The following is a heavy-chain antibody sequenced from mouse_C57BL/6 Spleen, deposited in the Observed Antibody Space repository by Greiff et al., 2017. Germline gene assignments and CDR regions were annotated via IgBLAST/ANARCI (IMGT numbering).Heavy chain of an antibody. CDR2: SRNKANDYTT. CDR3: ARDDYGLDY. J-gene: IGHJ2*01. V-gene: IGHV7-1*01. Sequence: EVKLVESGGGLVQSGRSLRLSCATSGFTFSDFYMEWVRQAPGKGLEWIAASRNKANDYTTEYSASVKGRFIVSRDTSQSILYLQMNALRAEDTAIYYCARDDYGLDYWGQGTTLTVSS. D-gene: IGHD1-1*01. CDR1: GFTFSDFY.